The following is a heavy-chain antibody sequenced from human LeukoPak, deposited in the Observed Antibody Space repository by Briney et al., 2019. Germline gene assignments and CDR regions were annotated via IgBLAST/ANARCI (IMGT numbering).Heavy chain of an antibody. D-gene: IGHD6-19*01. CDR2: IYYSGST. V-gene: IGHV4-39*07. CDR3: ARMHSSGWYSPHFDY. J-gene: IGHJ4*02. CDR1: GGSISSSSYY. Sequence: SETLSLTCTVSGGSISSSSYYWGWIRQPPGKGLEWIGSIYYSGSTYYNPSLKSRVTISVDTSKNQFSLKLSSVTAADTAVYYCARMHSSGWYSPHFDYWGQGTLVTVSS.